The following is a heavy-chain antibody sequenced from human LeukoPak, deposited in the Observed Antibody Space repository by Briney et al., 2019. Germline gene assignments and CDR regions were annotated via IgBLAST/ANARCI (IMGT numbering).Heavy chain of an antibody. V-gene: IGHV3-23*01. CDR2: ISNNGGYT. D-gene: IGHD2-15*01. Sequence: GGSLRLSCVVSGLTFENVWMNWVRQAPGKGLEWVSAISNNGGYTYYADSVQGRFTISRDNSKSTLCLQMNSLRAEDTAVYYCAKQLGYCSDGSCYFPYWGQGTLVTVSS. CDR3: AKQLGYCSDGSCYFPY. CDR1: GLTFENVW. J-gene: IGHJ4*02.